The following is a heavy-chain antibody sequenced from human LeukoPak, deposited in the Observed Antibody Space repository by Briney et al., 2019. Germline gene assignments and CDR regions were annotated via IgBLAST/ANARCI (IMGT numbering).Heavy chain of an antibody. D-gene: IGHD3-10*01. J-gene: IGHJ4*02. Sequence: SETLSLTCTVSGGSISSSSYYWGWIRQPPGKGLEWIGSIYYSVSTYYNPSLKSRVTISVDTSKNQFSLKLSSVTAADTAVYYCARFGESYYFDYWGQGTLVTVSS. CDR1: GGSISSSSYY. CDR2: IYYSVST. CDR3: ARFGESYYFDY. V-gene: IGHV4-39*01.